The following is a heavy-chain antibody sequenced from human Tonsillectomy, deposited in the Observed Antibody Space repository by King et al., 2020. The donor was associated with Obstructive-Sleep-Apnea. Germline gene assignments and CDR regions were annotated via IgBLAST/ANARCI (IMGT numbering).Heavy chain of an antibody. V-gene: IGHV3-21*01. CDR3: AGLGYCSGGSCRPYYYYGMDV. D-gene: IGHD2-15*01. J-gene: IGHJ6*02. Sequence: VQLVESGGGLVKPGGSLRLSCAASGFTFSSYSMNWVRQAPGKGLEWVSSISSSSSYIYYADSVKGRFTISRDNAKNSLYLQMNSLRAEDTAVYYCAGLGYCSGGSCRPYYYYGMDVWGQGTTVTVSS. CDR2: ISSSSSYI. CDR1: GFTFSSYS.